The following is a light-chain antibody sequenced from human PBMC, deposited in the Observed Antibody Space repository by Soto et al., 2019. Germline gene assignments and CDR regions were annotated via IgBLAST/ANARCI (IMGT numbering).Light chain of an antibody. CDR1: SGSVSTSYY. CDR3: VLYLGRGIVV. J-gene: IGLJ2*01. CDR2: ATN. Sequence: QPVVTQEPSFSVSPGETVTLTCGLNSGSVSTSYYPGWYQQTPGQAPRTLIYATNTRSSGVPDRFSGSILGNKAALTITGAQADDESDYYCVLYLGRGIVVFGGGTKVTVL. V-gene: IGLV8-61*01.